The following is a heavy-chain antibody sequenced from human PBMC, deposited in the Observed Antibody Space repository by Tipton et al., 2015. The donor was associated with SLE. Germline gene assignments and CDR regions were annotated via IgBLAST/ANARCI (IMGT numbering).Heavy chain of an antibody. Sequence: TLSLTCTVCGYSISSGYYWGWIRQPPGKALEWIATVFRDGSTYYNPSLQSRVTISVDTSKNQLSRKLTSVTAADTAVYYCARDGSSGRYGGFDYWGQGTLVTVSS. V-gene: IGHV4-38-2*02. CDR3: ARDGSSGRYGGFDY. CDR1: GYSISSGYY. D-gene: IGHD6-19*01. J-gene: IGHJ4*02. CDR2: VFRDGST.